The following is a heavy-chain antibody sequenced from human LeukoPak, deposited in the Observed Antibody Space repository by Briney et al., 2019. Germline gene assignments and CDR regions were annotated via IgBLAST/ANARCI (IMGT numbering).Heavy chain of an antibody. CDR3: ARAKRYSSGWYPGGIYFDY. CDR2: ISSSSSYT. J-gene: IGHJ4*02. CDR1: GFTFSDYY. D-gene: IGHD6-19*01. Sequence: GGSLRLSCAASGFTFSDYYMSWIRQAPGKGLEWVSYISSSSSYTNYADSVKGLFTISRDNAKNSLYLQMNSLRAEDTAVYYCARAKRYSSGWYPGGIYFDYWGQGTLVTVSS. V-gene: IGHV3-11*06.